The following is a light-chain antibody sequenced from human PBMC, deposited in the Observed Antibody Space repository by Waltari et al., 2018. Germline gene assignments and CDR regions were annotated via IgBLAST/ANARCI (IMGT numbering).Light chain of an antibody. CDR1: QSVSSN. Sequence: EIVMTQSPATLSVSPGERATLSFRASQSVSSNLAWYQPKPGQAPRLLIFGASSRATGIPGRFSGSGSGTEFTLTISSLQSEDFAVYYCQQYNNWLITFGQGTRLEIK. CDR2: GAS. CDR3: QQYNNWLIT. J-gene: IGKJ5*01. V-gene: IGKV3-15*01.